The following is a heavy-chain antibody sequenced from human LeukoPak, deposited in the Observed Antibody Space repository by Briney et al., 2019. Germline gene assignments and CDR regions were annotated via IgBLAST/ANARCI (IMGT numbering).Heavy chain of an antibody. J-gene: IGHJ1*01. Sequence: GGSLRLSCVASGFTFSNSWMSWVRQAPGKGLEWVANINQDGSEKYYVDSVKGRFTISRDNSKNTLYLQMNSLRAEDTAVYYCAKDLAPQSKAIAVADHWGQGTLVTVSS. CDR1: GFTFSNSW. V-gene: IGHV3-7*01. CDR3: AKDLAPQSKAIAVADH. D-gene: IGHD6-19*01. CDR2: INQDGSEK.